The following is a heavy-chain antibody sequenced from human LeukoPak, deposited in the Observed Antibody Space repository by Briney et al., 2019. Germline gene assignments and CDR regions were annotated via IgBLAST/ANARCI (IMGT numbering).Heavy chain of an antibody. CDR1: GFAVSSNY. CDR3: ASGGMGARKFYSDPFHY. D-gene: IGHD2-15*01. V-gene: IGHV3-53*01. J-gene: IGHJ4*02. CDR2: LYSAGST. Sequence: GGSLRLSCAASGFAVSSNYMSWVRQAPGKGLQWVSILYSAGSTYYADSVNGRFTISRDNSKNTLFLQMNSLRVEDSAVYYCASGGMGARKFYSDPFHYWGQGTLVTVSS.